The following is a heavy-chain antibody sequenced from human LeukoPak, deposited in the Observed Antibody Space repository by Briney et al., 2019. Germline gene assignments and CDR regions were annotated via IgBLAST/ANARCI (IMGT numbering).Heavy chain of an antibody. D-gene: IGHD6-6*01. V-gene: IGHV4-59*01. CDR1: GGSISTYY. CDR3: ARSVAARASFDY. J-gene: IGHJ4*02. CDR2: IYYSGST. Sequence: PSETLSLTCTVSGGSISTYYWNWIRQPPGKGLEWIGYIYYSGSTNYNPSLKSRVTMSLDTSKNRFSLKLSSVTAADTAVYYCARSVAARASFDYWGQGTLVTVSS.